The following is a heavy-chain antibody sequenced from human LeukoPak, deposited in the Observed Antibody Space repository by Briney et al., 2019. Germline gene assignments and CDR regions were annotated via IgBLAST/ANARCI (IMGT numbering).Heavy chain of an antibody. V-gene: IGHV4-39*01. D-gene: IGHD2-21*02. Sequence: PSETLSLTCTVSGGSISSSGYYWGRIRQPPGTGLEFFGIIYYSGTTYYNPSLKSRITISVDTSKSQFSLRLSSVTAADTAVYYCARLGCSGGDCYLDFWGQGTLVTVSS. CDR3: ARLGCSGGDCYLDF. CDR1: GGSISSSGYY. J-gene: IGHJ4*02. CDR2: IYYSGTT.